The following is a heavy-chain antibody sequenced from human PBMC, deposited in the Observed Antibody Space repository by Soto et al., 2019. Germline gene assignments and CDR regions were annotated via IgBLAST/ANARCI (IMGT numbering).Heavy chain of an antibody. V-gene: IGHV1-69*12. CDR3: AGDKDRLQLGGNYYYILDV. Sequence: QVQLEQSGAEVQKPGSSVKVSCKASGGTFSSSAFSWVRQAPGQGLEWMGGIMPVFPTPDYAQKFQDRVTITADASTSTTNMELSGLRSEDTAIYYCAGDKDRLQLGGNYYYILDVWGQGTTVIVSS. CDR1: GGTFSSSA. D-gene: IGHD5-12*01. J-gene: IGHJ6*02. CDR2: IMPVFPTP.